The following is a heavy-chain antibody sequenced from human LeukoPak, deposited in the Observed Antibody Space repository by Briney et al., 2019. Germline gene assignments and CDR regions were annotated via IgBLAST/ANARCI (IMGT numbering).Heavy chain of an antibody. V-gene: IGHV1-24*01. J-gene: IGHJ4*02. D-gene: IGHD5-18*01. Sequence: ASVKVSCKVSGRTLSDLSIHWLRQPPGKGLEWLGGSDPEDGERIYAQMFQGRVTMTEDTSIDTAYMELSSLRSEDTAVYYCVTGFTTMAVDYFDYWGQGTLVTVSP. CDR2: SDPEDGER. CDR1: GRTLSDLS. CDR3: VTGFTTMAVDYFDY.